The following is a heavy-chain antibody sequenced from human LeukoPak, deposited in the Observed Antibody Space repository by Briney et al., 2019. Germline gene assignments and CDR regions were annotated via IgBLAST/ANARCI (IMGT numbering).Heavy chain of an antibody. D-gene: IGHD6-19*01. V-gene: IGHV3-20*04. Sequence: GGSLRLSCAASGFTFDDYGMSWVRQAPGKGLEWVSGINWNGGSTGYADSVKGRFTISRDNAKNSLYLQMNSLRAEDTALYYCARDRGGRIAVAGRNWFDPWGQGTLVTVSS. CDR1: GFTFDDYG. CDR3: ARDRGGRIAVAGRNWFDP. CDR2: INWNGGST. J-gene: IGHJ5*02.